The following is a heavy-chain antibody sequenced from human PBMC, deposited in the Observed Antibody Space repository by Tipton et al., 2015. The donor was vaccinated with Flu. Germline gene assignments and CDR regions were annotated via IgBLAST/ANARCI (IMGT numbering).Heavy chain of an antibody. J-gene: IGHJ3*01. CDR2: INPSGGRA. CDR1: GSTFTSYL. V-gene: IGHV1-46*01. CDR3: ARDLAGDAFDF. Sequence: QLVQSGAEVKKPGASVKVYCKASGSTFTSYLMHWVRQAPGQGLEWMAMINPSGGRASYAQKFQGRVTLTRDTSTSTVYMQLSSLKSEDTAMYYCARDLAGDAFDFWGPGTMVTVSS. D-gene: IGHD6-25*01.